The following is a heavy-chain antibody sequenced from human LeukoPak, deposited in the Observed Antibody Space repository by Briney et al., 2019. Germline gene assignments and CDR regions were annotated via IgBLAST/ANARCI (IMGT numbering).Heavy chain of an antibody. J-gene: IGHJ4*02. V-gene: IGHV2-70*01. CDR3: ARIRRPIGSFDY. D-gene: IGHD1-26*01. CDR2: IDWDDDK. Sequence: SGPTLVNPTQTLTLTCTFSGFSLRTSGMCVSWIRQPPGKALEWLALIDWDDDKYYSTSLKTRLTISKDTSKNQVVLTMTNMDPVDTATYYCARIRRPIGSFDYWGQGTLVTVSS. CDR1: GFSLRTSGMC.